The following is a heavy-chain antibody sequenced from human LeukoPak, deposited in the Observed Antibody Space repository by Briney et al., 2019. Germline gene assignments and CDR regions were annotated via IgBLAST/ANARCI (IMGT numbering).Heavy chain of an antibody. D-gene: IGHD3-3*01. Sequence: ASVKVSCKASGYTFTNYDINWVRQATGQGLEWMGWMNPNSGNTAYAQKFQGRVTLARNISISTAYMELSSLRSEDTAVYYCARGLNNFWSGFSSMDVWGKGTTVTVSS. J-gene: IGHJ6*03. CDR1: GYTFTNYD. CDR3: ARGLNNFWSGFSSMDV. V-gene: IGHV1-8*01. CDR2: MNPNSGNT.